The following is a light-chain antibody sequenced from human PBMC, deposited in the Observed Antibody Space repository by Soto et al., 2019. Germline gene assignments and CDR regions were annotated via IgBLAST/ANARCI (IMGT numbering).Light chain of an antibody. J-gene: IGLJ1*01. V-gene: IGLV2-14*01. Sequence: QSVLTQPASVSGSPGQSITISCTGTSSDVGSYIYVSWYQHHPGKAPKLMIHEVSNRPSGVSNRFSGSKSGNTASLTISGLQAEDEADYYCSSYTSSSAPFVFGTGTKVTVL. CDR2: EVS. CDR3: SSYTSSSAPFV. CDR1: SSDVGSYIY.